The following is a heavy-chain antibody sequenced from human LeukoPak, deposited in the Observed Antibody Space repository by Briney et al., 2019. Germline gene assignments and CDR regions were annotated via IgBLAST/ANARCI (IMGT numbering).Heavy chain of an antibody. CDR3: ARDRGYDFWSGYSDAFDI. CDR1: GFTFSNYG. CDR2: ISDSSGSRT. J-gene: IGHJ3*02. D-gene: IGHD3-3*01. Sequence: GGSLRLSCAASGFTFSNYGLSWVRQAPGQGLEWVSSISDSSGSRTPYADPVKGRFTISRDNSKNTLYLQMNNLRAEDTAVYYCARDRGYDFWSGYSDAFDIWGQGTMVTVSS. V-gene: IGHV3-23*01.